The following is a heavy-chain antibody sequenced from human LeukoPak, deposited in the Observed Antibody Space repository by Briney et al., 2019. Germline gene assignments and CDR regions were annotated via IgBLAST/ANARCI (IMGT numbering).Heavy chain of an antibody. D-gene: IGHD2-2*01. V-gene: IGHV3-23*01. CDR1: GFTISNSA. Sequence: GGSLRLSCAASGFTISNSAMTWVRQAPGKGLDWVSIITDNGAHTFYADSVEGRFTISRDTSENTLYLQMNSLRADDTAVYYCATVGGSCSSSNCFAYFAYWGQGTLLTVSS. CDR2: ITDNGAHT. CDR3: ATVGGSCSSSNCFAYFAY. J-gene: IGHJ4*02.